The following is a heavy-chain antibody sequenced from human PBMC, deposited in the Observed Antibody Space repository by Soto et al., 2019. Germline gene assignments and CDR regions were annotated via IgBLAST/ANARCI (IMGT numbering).Heavy chain of an antibody. J-gene: IGHJ4*02. V-gene: IGHV3-23*01. CDR2: ISGSGGST. CDR3: TRGMGNYYDRLNYFDY. Sequence: GGSLRLSCAASGFIFSSYAMNWVRQAPGKGLEWVSGISGSGGSTYYADSVKGRFTISKDNSRKTLHLQMNSLRADDTALYYCTRGMGNYYDRLNYFDYWGQGALVTVSS. CDR1: GFIFSSYA. D-gene: IGHD3-22*01.